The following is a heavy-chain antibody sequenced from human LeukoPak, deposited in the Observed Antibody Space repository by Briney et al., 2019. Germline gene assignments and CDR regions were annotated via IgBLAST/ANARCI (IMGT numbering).Heavy chain of an antibody. CDR2: VNLNSGYT. J-gene: IGHJ4*02. V-gene: IGHV1-8*03. Sequence: ASVKVSCKASGYTFTKFDINWVRQATGQGLEWRGWVNLNSGYTGYAQKFQGRVTITRDTSINTAYMELSSLRSEDTAVYYCARVDGSPDYWGQGTLVTVSS. CDR1: GYTFTKFD. D-gene: IGHD2-15*01. CDR3: ARVDGSPDY.